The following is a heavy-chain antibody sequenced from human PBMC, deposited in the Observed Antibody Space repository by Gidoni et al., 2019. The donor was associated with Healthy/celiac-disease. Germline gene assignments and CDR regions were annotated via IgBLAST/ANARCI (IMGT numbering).Heavy chain of an antibody. CDR2: IYSGGST. J-gene: IGHJ6*02. CDR3: AARYDFWGGYSGGMDV. Sequence: EVQLLASGGGLVQPGGSLRLSCAASAFSFSRNYLSWVRQSPGKGLEWVSVIYSGGSTYYADSVKGRFTISRDNSKNTLYLQMNSLRAEDTAVYYCAARYDFWGGYSGGMDVWGQGTTVTVSS. D-gene: IGHD3-3*01. CDR1: AFSFSRNY. V-gene: IGHV3-66*02.